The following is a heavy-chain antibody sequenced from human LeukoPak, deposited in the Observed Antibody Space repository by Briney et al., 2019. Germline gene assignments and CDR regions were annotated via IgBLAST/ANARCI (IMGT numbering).Heavy chain of an antibody. Sequence: GESLKISCKGSGYSFTTYWIGWVRQMPGKGLEWMGNIYPGDSDTRYSPSFQGQVTISADKSISTAYLQWSSLKASDTAMYYCARGRITGPREPPWFDPGGQGTLVTVSS. J-gene: IGHJ5*02. CDR1: GYSFTTYW. V-gene: IGHV5-51*01. CDR3: ARGRITGPREPPWFDP. CDR2: IYPGDSDT. D-gene: IGHD1-20*01.